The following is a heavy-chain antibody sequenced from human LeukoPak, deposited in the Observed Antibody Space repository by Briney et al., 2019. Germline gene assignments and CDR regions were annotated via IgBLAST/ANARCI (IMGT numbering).Heavy chain of an antibody. J-gene: IGHJ4*02. CDR1: GFTFSSYT. V-gene: IGHV3-23*01. Sequence: GGSLRLSCAASGFTFSSYTMTWVRQAPGKGLERVSALSGTGGDTYYADSVRGRFTISRDNSKNTLYLQMRSLRAEDTALYYCAKGTEDGYDYWGQGTLVTVSS. CDR2: LSGTGGDT. CDR3: AKGTEDGYDY. D-gene: IGHD5-24*01.